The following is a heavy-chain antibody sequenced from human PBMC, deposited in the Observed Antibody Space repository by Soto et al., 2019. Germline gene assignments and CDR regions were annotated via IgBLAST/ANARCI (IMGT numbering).Heavy chain of an antibody. Sequence: PGGSLRLSCAASGFTFSSYGMHWVRQAPGKGLEWVAVIWYDGSNKYYADSVKGRFTISRDNSKNTLYLQMNSLRAEDTAVYYCARDGDYYDSSGPGNYFDYWGQGTLVTVSS. CDR3: ARDGDYYDSSGPGNYFDY. CDR1: GFTFSSYG. D-gene: IGHD3-22*01. J-gene: IGHJ4*02. V-gene: IGHV3-33*01. CDR2: IWYDGSNK.